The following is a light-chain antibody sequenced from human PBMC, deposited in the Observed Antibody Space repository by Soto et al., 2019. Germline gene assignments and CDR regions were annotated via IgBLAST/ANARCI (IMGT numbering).Light chain of an antibody. CDR3: QQSYSTPRT. Sequence: DIQITQSPSSLSASVGDSVTITCRTSQAIGNSLNWYQQRPGKAPSLLVYGTSTLQSGVPSRFSGSGSGTDFTLTISSLQREDFATYYCQQSYSTPRTFGQGTKVDIK. CDR2: GTS. V-gene: IGKV1-39*01. J-gene: IGKJ1*01. CDR1: QAIGNS.